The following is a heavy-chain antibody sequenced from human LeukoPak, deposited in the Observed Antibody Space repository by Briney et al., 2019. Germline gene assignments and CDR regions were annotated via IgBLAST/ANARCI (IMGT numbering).Heavy chain of an antibody. Sequence: SETLSLACTVSGGSISSTSYYWGWIRQPPGKGLEWIGTIYYRGSTYYNPSLKSRVTISVDTFKNQFSLKLSSVTAADTAVYYCARPSYWGQGTLVTVSS. CDR3: ARPSY. V-gene: IGHV4-39*01. CDR1: GGSISSTSYY. J-gene: IGHJ4*02. CDR2: IYYRGST.